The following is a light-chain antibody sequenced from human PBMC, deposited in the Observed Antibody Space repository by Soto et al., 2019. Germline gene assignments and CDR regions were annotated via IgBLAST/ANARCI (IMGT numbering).Light chain of an antibody. V-gene: IGKV1-5*01. CDR2: DAS. CDR3: QQYNSYSET. J-gene: IGKJ1*01. CDR1: QSISSW. Sequence: DIQLTQSPSTLSSSVGDRATITCPASQSISSWLAWYQQKPGKAPKLLIYDASSLESGVPHRFSGSGSGTEFTLTISSLQPDDFATYYCQQYNSYSETFGQGTRVDIK.